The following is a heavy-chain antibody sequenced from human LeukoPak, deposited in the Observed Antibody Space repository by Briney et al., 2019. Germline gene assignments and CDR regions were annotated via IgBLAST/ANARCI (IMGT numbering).Heavy chain of an antibody. D-gene: IGHD3-3*01. Sequence: SETLSLTCTVSSDSISSYYWSWIRQPAGKGLEWIGRIYTSESTKYNPSLKSRVTMSVDTPKNQLSLKLRSVTAADTAVYYCARATVFGVAIWDYWGQGTLVTVSS. V-gene: IGHV4-4*07. CDR3: ARATVFGVAIWDY. CDR1: SDSISSYY. CDR2: IYTSEST. J-gene: IGHJ4*02.